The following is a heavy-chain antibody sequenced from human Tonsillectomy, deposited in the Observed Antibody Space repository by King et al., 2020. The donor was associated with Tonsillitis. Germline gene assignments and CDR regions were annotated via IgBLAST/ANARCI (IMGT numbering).Heavy chain of an antibody. CDR2: IAPGDSYT. V-gene: IGHV5-10-1*03. CDR1: GYSFTSHW. J-gene: IGHJ4*02. CDR3: AILFCSSTDCFDY. Sequence: EVQLVESGAEVKKPGESLRISCKASGYSFTSHWITWVRQMPGKGLAWMGRIAPGDSYTNYSPSFQGHVTISADKSISTAYLQWSSLKASDTAMYYCAILFCSSTDCFDYWGQGTLVTVSS. D-gene: IGHD2-2*01.